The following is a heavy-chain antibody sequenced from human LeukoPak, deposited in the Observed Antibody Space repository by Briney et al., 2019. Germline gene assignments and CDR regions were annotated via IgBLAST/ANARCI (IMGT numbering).Heavy chain of an antibody. CDR2: FDPEDGET. CDR1: GYTLTELS. D-gene: IGHD1-20*01. V-gene: IGHV1-24*01. J-gene: IGHJ5*02. Sequence: GASAKVSCKVSGYTLTELSMHWVRQAPGKGLEWMGGFDPEDGETIYAQKFQGRVTMTEDTSTDAAYMELSSLRSEDTAVYYCATPITGTANWFDPWGQGTLVTVSS. CDR3: ATPITGTANWFDP.